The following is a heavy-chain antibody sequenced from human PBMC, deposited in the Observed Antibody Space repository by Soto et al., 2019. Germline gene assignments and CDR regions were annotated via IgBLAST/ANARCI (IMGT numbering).Heavy chain of an antibody. Sequence: ASVKVSCKASGYTFTGYYMHWVRQAPGQGLEWMGWINPNSGGTNYAQKFQGRVTMTRDTSISTAYMELSRLRSDDTAVYYCARGSPLDSQWFYRGMDVWGQGTKVTV. D-gene: IGHD3-22*01. CDR3: ARGSPLDSQWFYRGMDV. CDR1: GYTFTGYY. J-gene: IGHJ6*02. CDR2: INPNSGGT. V-gene: IGHV1-2*02.